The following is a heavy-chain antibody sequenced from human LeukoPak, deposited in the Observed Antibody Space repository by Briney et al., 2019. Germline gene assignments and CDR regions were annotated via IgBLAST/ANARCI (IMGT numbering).Heavy chain of an antibody. D-gene: IGHD4-23*01. CDR3: ARVSRNYGGNSYFDY. CDR2: ISAYNGNT. Sequence: ASVKVSCKASGGTFSSYAISWVRQAPGQGLEWMGWISAYNGNTNYAQKLQGRVTMTTDTSTSTAYMELRSLRSDDTAVYYCARVSRNYGGNSYFDYWGQGTLVTVSS. CDR1: GGTFSSYA. V-gene: IGHV1-18*01. J-gene: IGHJ4*02.